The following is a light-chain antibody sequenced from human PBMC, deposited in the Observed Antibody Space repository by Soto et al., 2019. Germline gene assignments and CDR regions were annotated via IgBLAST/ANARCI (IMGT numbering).Light chain of an antibody. CDR2: AAS. V-gene: IGKV1-39*01. CDR3: QQSYSTLT. CDR1: ESIRTW. J-gene: IGKJ3*01. Sequence: IHMTQSPSSLSASMGEIVTITFRASESIRTWFAWYQHKPGKAPKFLIYAASSLQSGVPSRFSGSGSGTDFTLTISSLQPEDFATYYCQQSYSTLTFGPGTKVDI.